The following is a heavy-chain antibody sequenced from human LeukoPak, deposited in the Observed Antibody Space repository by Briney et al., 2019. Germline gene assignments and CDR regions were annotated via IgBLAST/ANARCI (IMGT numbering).Heavy chain of an antibody. V-gene: IGHV4-39*01. CDR3: ASLSLRFLEWLSDTADDY. Sequence: SETLSLTCAVSGGSISSSSSYWGWIRQPPGKGLEWIGGIYYSGSTYYNPSLKSRVTVSVDTSKNQFSLNLRSVTAADTAVYYCASLSLRFLEWLSDTADDYWGQGTLVTVSS. CDR2: IYYSGST. CDR1: GGSISSSSSY. D-gene: IGHD3-3*01. J-gene: IGHJ4*02.